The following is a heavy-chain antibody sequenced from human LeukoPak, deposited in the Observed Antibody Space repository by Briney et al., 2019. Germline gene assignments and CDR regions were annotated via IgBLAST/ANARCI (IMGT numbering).Heavy chain of an antibody. CDR1: GFTFSSYS. J-gene: IGHJ4*02. CDR3: ATSLLWFGDDY. V-gene: IGHV3-21*01. CDR2: ISSSSSYI. D-gene: IGHD3-10*01. Sequence: GGSLGLSCAASGFTFSSYSMNWVRQAPGKGLEWVSSISSSSSYIYYADSVKGRFTISRDNAKNSLYLQMNSLRAEDTAVYYCATSLLWFGDDYWGQGTLVTVSS.